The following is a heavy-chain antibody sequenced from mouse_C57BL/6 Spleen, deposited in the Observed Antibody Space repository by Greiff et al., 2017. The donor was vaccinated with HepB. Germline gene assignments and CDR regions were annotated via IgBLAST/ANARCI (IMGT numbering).Heavy chain of an antibody. J-gene: IGHJ3*01. CDR1: GYSFTGYY. Sequence: EVKLVESGPELVKPGASVKISCKASGYSFTGYYMNWVKQSPEKSLEWIGEINPSTGGTTYNQKFKAKATLTVDKSSSTAYMQLKSLTSEDSAVYYCAGYDGYPFAYWGQGTLVTVSA. V-gene: IGHV1-42*01. CDR3: AGYDGYPFAY. CDR2: INPSTGGT. D-gene: IGHD2-3*01.